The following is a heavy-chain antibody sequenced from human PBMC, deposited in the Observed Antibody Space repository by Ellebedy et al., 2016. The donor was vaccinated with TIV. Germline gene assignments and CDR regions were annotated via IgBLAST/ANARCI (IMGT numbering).Heavy chain of an antibody. CDR2: MWSDGNNN. J-gene: IGHJ3*02. CDR3: ARDRGYCSGGICYSAAFDI. Sequence: PGGSLRLSCAAYGFTFSSYYMHWVRQAPGQGLEWVAIMWSDGNNNYYADSVRGPFTISRDNSKDTLSLQMNSLGAEDTAVYYCARDRGYCSGGICYSAAFDIWGQGTMVTVSS. D-gene: IGHD2-15*01. CDR1: GFTFSSYY. V-gene: IGHV3-33*01.